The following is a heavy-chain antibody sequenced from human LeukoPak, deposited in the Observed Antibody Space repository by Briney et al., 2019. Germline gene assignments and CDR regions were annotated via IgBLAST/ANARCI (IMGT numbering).Heavy chain of an antibody. D-gene: IGHD2-15*01. CDR1: GYTLTELS. Sequence: ASVKVSCKVSGYTLTELSMHWVRQAPGKGLEWMGGFDPEDVETIYAQKFQGRVTMTEDTSTDTAYMELSSLRSEDTAVYYCAVQKLGYCSGGSCYSPDYYYYGMDVWGQGTTVTVSS. CDR3: AVQKLGYCSGGSCYSPDYYYYGMDV. J-gene: IGHJ6*02. V-gene: IGHV1-24*01. CDR2: FDPEDVET.